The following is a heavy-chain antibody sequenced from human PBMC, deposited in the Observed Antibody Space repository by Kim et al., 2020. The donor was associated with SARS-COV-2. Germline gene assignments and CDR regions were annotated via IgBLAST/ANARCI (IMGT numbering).Heavy chain of an antibody. J-gene: IGHJ6*02. CDR1: GFTFSSYS. CDR2: ISSSSTI. D-gene: IGHD4-4*01. Sequence: GGSLRLSCAASGFTFSSYSMNWVRQAPGKGLEWVSYISSSSTIYYADSVKGRFTISRDNAKNSLYLQMNSLRDEDTAVYYCARDITYSNYPPYYYYGMDVWGQGTTVTVSS. V-gene: IGHV3-48*02. CDR3: ARDITYSNYPPYYYYGMDV.